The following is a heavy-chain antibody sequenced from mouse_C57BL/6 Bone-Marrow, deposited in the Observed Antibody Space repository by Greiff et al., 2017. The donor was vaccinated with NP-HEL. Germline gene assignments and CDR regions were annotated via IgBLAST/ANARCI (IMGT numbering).Heavy chain of an antibody. D-gene: IGHD1-1*02. V-gene: IGHV1-26*01. CDR2: INPNNGGT. J-gene: IGHJ3*01. CDR3: ARWDYGWFAY. CDR1: GYTFTDYY. Sequence: EVQLQQSGPELVKPGASVKISCKASGYTFTDYYMNWVKQSHGKSLEWIGDINPNNGGTSYNQKFKGKATLTVDKSSSTAYMELRSLTSEDSAVYYCARWDYGWFAYWGQGTLVTVSA.